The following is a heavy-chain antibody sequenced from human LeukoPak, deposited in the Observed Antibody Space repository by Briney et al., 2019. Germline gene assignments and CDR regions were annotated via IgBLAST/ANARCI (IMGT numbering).Heavy chain of an antibody. V-gene: IGHV4-38-2*02. CDR1: GYSISSGYY. CDR3: ARGTTTVTTANWFDP. CDR2: IYHSEST. D-gene: IGHD4-17*01. J-gene: IGHJ5*02. Sequence: PSETLSLTCTVSGYSISSGYYWDWIRQPPGKGLEWIGSIYHSESTYYNPSLKSRVTISVDTSKNQFSLKLSSVTAADTAVYYCARGTTTVTTANWFDPWGQGTLVTVSS.